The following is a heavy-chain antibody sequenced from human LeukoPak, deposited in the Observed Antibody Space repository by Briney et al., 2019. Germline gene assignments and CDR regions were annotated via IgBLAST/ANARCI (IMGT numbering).Heavy chain of an antibody. CDR3: ASDLIY. Sequence: GGSLRLSCAASGVTVSSQYMNWVRRAPGKGLEWVSVIYGVDGTSYADTVKGRFTISRDNSKNTVYLQMNSLRAEDTAVYYCASDLIYWGQGTLVTVSS. CDR1: GVTVSSQY. J-gene: IGHJ4*02. V-gene: IGHV3-53*01. CDR2: IYGVDGT.